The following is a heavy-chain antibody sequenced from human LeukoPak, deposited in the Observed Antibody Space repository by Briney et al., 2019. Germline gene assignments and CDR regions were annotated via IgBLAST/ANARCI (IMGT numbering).Heavy chain of an antibody. J-gene: IGHJ5*02. CDR1: GGSISSYY. D-gene: IGHD6-19*01. CDR2: IYYSGST. Sequence: PSETLSLTCTVSGGSISSYYWSWIRQPPGKGLEWIGYIYYSGSTNYNPSLKSRVTISVDTSKNQFSLKLSSVTAADTAVYYCARQIAVATWFDPWGQGTLVTVSS. V-gene: IGHV4-59*08. CDR3: ARQIAVATWFDP.